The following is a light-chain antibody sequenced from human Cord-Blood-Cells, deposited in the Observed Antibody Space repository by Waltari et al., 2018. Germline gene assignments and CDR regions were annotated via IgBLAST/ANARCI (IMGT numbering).Light chain of an antibody. CDR2: RNN. CDR1: SSHIGSNY. J-gene: IGLJ3*02. Sequence: QSVLTQPPSASGTPGQRVTISCSGSSSHIGSNYVYWYQQLPGTAPKLLIYRNNQRPSGVPDRFSGSKSGTSASLAISGLRSEDEADYYCAAWDDSLSAPWVFGGGTKLTVL. V-gene: IGLV1-47*01. CDR3: AAWDDSLSAPWV.